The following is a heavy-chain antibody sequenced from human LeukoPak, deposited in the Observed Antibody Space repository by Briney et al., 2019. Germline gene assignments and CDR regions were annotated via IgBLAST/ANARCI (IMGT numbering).Heavy chain of an antibody. CDR3: ARRLTQYDCFDP. V-gene: IGHV6-1*01. J-gene: IGHJ5*02. CDR1: GDSVSSSSAS. CDR2: TYYRSKWFN. Sequence: SQTLSLTCAIFGDSVSSSSASWNWIRQSPSRGLEWLGRTYYRSKWFNDYAISMKSRITINPDTSKNQFSLHLNSVTPEDTAVYYCARRLTQYDCFDPWGQGILVTVSS. D-gene: IGHD2-2*01.